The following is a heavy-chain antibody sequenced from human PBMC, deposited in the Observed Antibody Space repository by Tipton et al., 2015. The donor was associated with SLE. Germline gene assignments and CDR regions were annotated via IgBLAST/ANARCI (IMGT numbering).Heavy chain of an antibody. J-gene: IGHJ4*02. CDR3: ATRTMKGTFDY. CDR2: INHSGST. CDR1: GGSISSSSYY. V-gene: IGHV4-39*07. Sequence: TLSLTCTVSGGSISSSSYYWSWIRQPPGKGLEWIGEINHSGSTNYNPSLKSRVTISVDTSKNQFSLKLSSVTAADTAVYYCATRTMKGTFDYWGQGTLVTVSS. D-gene: IGHD3-22*01.